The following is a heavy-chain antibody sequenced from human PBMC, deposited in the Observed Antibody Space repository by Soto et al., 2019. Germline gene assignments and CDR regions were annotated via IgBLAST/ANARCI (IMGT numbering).Heavy chain of an antibody. CDR2: INAGYGNT. D-gene: IGHD7-27*01. J-gene: IGHJ4*02. CDR3: ARDTGDGTFDF. Sequence: GASVKVSFKASGYTFSIYAMHWVRQAPGQRLEWMGWINAGYGNTKSSQKFQDRVTISRDTSASTAYMELTSLRSEDTAVYYCARDTGDGTFDFWGQGTLVTVSA. V-gene: IGHV1-3*01. CDR1: GYTFSIYA.